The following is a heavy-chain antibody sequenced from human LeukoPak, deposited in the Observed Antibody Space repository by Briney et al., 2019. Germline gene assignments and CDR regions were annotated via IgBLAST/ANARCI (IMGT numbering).Heavy chain of an antibody. CDR1: GFTFSSYA. CDR2: ISGSGGST. CDR3: AKGPVFVATIAYYFDY. J-gene: IGHJ4*02. V-gene: IGHV3-23*01. Sequence: PGGSLRLSCAASGFTFSSYAMSWVRQAPGKGLEWVSAISGSGGSTYYADSVKGRFTISRDNSKNTLYLQMNSLRAEDTAVYYCAKGPVFVATIAYYFDYWGQGTLVTVSS. D-gene: IGHD5-12*01.